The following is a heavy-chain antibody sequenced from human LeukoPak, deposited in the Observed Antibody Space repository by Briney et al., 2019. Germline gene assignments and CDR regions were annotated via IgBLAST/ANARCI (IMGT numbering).Heavy chain of an antibody. V-gene: IGHV3-30*03. CDR2: ISYDGSNK. J-gene: IGHJ3*02. Sequence: HPGGSLRLSCAASGFTFSSYGMHWVRQAPGKGLEWVAVISYDGSNKYYVDSVKGRFTISRDNSKNTLYLQMNSLRAEDTAVYYCADPPRDIWGQGTMVTVSS. CDR3: ADPPRDI. CDR1: GFTFSSYG.